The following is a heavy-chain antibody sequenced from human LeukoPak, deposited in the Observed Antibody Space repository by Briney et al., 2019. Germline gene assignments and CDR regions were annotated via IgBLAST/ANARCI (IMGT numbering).Heavy chain of an antibody. CDR3: AKGPGEQQLVGHES. D-gene: IGHD6-13*01. CDR1: GFTFSSYG. CDR2: ISYDGSNK. V-gene: IGHV3-30*18. J-gene: IGHJ4*02. Sequence: PGGSLRLSCAASGFTFSSYGMHWVRQAPGKGLEWVAVISYDGSNKYYADSVKGRFTISRDNSKNTLYLQMNSLRAEDTAVYYCAKGPGEQQLVGHESWGQGTLVTVSS.